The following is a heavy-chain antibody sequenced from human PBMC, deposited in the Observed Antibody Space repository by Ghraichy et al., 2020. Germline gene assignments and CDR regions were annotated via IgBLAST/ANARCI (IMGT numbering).Heavy chain of an antibody. J-gene: IGHJ6*02. CDR1: EFTFSTFG. D-gene: IGHD1-26*01. CDR2: ISYDGSEK. V-gene: IGHV3-30*18. Sequence: LSLTCAASEFTFSTFGMHWVRQAPGKGLEWVAVISYDGSEKYYADSVKGRFAISRDNSKYTLYLQMNSLRAEDTAVYYCAKEGGTYFDSYYYGLNVWGQGTTVTV. CDR3: AKEGGTYFDSYYYGLNV.